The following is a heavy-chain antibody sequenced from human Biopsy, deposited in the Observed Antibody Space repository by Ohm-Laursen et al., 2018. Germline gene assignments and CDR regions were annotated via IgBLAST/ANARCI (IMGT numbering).Heavy chain of an antibody. CDR3: ARDYDTSGYYYVS. Sequence: GTLSLTCPVSGGSISNNNYYWGWIRQPPGKGLEWIGSIFYRGSTHYKPSLKSRVNISVDTSKNQFSLKLNSVTPADTAVYYCARDYDTSGYYYVSWGQGTLVTVSS. CDR1: GGSISNNNYY. J-gene: IGHJ5*02. D-gene: IGHD3-22*01. V-gene: IGHV4-39*01. CDR2: IFYRGST.